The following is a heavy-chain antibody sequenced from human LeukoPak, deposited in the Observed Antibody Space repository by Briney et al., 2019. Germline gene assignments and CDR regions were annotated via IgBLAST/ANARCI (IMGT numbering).Heavy chain of an antibody. V-gene: IGHV3-21*01. D-gene: IGHD3-3*02. J-gene: IGHJ4*02. Sequence: PGGSLRLSCAASGFTFSDYYMNWVRQAPGKGLEWVSSITTSSSYIYYADSVKGRFTISRDNAKNSLSLQMNSLRAEDTAVYYCVREIIRLGQDDYFDYWGQGTLVTVSS. CDR3: VREIIRLGQDDYFDY. CDR1: GFTFSDYY. CDR2: ITTSSSYI.